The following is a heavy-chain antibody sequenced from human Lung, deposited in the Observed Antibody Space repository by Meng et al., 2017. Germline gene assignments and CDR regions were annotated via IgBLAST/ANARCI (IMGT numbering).Heavy chain of an antibody. D-gene: IGHD6-25*01. CDR3: AKPVWTPNRGYSSCLDY. CDR2: ISYDGSNK. V-gene: IGHV3-30*18. J-gene: IGHJ4*02. CDR1: GFTFSSSG. Sequence: QVQLVESGGGVVQPGRSLRLSCAASGFTFSSSGMHWVRQAPGKGLEWVTVISYDGSNKYYADSVKGRFTISRDKSKNTLYLHMNSLRAEDTAVYYCAKPVWTPNRGYSSCLDYWGQGTLVTVSS.